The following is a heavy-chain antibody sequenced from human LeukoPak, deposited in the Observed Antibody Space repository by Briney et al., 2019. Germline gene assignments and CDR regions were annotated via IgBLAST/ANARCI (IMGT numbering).Heavy chain of an antibody. J-gene: IGHJ4*02. CDR3: ASVLYGGNSAYYFDY. V-gene: IGHV1-69*04. CDR2: IIPILGIA. Sequence: SVKVSCKASGGTFSSYAISWVRQAPGQGLEWMGRIIPILGIANYAQKFQGGVTITADKSTSTAYMELSSLRSEDTAVYYCASVLYGGNSAYYFDYWGQGTLVTVSS. CDR1: GGTFSSYA. D-gene: IGHD4-23*01.